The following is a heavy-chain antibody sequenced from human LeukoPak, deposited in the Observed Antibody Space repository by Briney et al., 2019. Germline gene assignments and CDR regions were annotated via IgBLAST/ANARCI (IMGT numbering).Heavy chain of an antibody. D-gene: IGHD3-9*01. CDR1: GDSISSANYY. CDR3: SRYDILTGRNFEY. J-gene: IGHJ4*02. V-gene: IGHV4-31*03. CDR2: IYYSGTT. Sequence: TLSLTCTVSGDSISSANYYWSWIRQHPGKALEWIGYIYYSGTTNYNSSLKSRVSISVDTSENQFSLKLSSVTGADTAVYYCSRYDILTGRNFEYWGQGTLVTVSS.